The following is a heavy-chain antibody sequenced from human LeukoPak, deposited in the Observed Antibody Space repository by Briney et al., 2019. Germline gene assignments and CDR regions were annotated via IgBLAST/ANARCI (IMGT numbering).Heavy chain of an antibody. Sequence: AAVKVSFKASGYTFTSYGISWVRQAPGQGREGVGWSSAYKGNTNYAQKLQGRVTMTTDTSTSTAYVELRSLRSDDTAVYYCAREPTSYYYDSYGYYTRDYFDYWGQGTLVTVSS. CDR1: GYTFTSYG. D-gene: IGHD3-22*01. CDR2: SSAYKGNT. CDR3: AREPTSYYYDSYGYYTRDYFDY. V-gene: IGHV1-18*01. J-gene: IGHJ4*02.